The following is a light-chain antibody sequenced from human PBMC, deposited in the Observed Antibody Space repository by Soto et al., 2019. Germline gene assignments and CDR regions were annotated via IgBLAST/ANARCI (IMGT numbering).Light chain of an antibody. V-gene: IGLV1-44*01. CDR3: AAWDDSLNGYV. J-gene: IGLJ1*01. CDR1: SSNIGTNA. Sequence: QAVVTQPPSASGTPGQRVTISCSGGSSNIGTNAVNWYQQLPGTAPKLLIYNNNQRPSGVPERFSGSKSGTSASLAISGLQSEDEADYYCAAWDDSLNGYVFGTGTKLTVL. CDR2: NNN.